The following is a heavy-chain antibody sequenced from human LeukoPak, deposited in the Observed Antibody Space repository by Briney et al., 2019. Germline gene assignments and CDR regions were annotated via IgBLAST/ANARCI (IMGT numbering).Heavy chain of an antibody. CDR3: AREYYYDSSGYYYGDYYYYMDV. CDR2: MNPNSGNT. CDR1: AYTFTSYD. J-gene: IGHJ6*03. D-gene: IGHD3-22*01. V-gene: IGHV1-8*01. Sequence: ASVKVSCKASAYTFTSYDINWVRQATGQGLEGVGWMNPNSGNTGYAQKSQGRVTINRNASRSTAYMELSSLTSEDTAVYYCAREYYYDSSGYYYGDYYYYMDVWGKGTTVTVSS.